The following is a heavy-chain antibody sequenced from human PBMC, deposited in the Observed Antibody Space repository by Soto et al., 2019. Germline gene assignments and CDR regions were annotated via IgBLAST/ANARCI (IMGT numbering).Heavy chain of an antibody. V-gene: IGHV1-18*01. Sequence: ASVKVSCKASGYTFTSYGISWVRQAPXQGLEWMGWISAYNGNTNYAQKLQGRVTMTTDTSTSTAYMELRSLRSDDTAVYYCARDDGYRGYDPAPDFWGQGTPVTVSS. D-gene: IGHD5-12*01. CDR2: ISAYNGNT. CDR3: ARDDGYRGYDPAPDF. J-gene: IGHJ4*02. CDR1: GYTFTSYG.